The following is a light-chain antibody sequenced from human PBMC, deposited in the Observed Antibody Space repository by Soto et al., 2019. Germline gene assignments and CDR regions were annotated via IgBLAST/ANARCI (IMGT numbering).Light chain of an antibody. CDR2: DAS. CDR1: QDISNY. Sequence: EIQMTQSPSSLSESVGDRVTSTCQASQDISNYLNWYQQKPGKAPKLLIYDASNLETGVPSRFSGSGSGTDFTFTISSLQPEDIATYYCQQYDNLPTLTFGGGTKVEIK. J-gene: IGKJ4*01. CDR3: QQYDNLPTLT. V-gene: IGKV1-33*01.